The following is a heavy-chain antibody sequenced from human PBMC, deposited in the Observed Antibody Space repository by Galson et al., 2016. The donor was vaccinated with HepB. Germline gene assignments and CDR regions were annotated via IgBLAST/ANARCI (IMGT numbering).Heavy chain of an antibody. D-gene: IGHD6-19*01. CDR2: IFSRGAT. V-gene: IGHV3-53*01. J-gene: IGHJ3*02. CDR3: ARDGGSIAVGAFDI. Sequence: SLRLSCAASGFIGNTYYMGWVRQAPGKGLEWVSAIFSRGATYYADSVKGRFTISRDNPKNTLYLQMNSLRAEDTAKYYYARDGGSIAVGAFDIWGQGTMVTVSS. CDR1: GFIGNTYY.